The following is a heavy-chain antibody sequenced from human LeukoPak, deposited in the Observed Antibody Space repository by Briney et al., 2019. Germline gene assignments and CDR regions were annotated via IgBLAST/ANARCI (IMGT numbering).Heavy chain of an antibody. CDR1: GFTFSSYG. D-gene: IGHD3-10*01. CDR3: AKPQGTMVRGASRYYYYMDV. CDR2: IWYDGSNK. J-gene: IGHJ6*03. Sequence: GGSLRLSCAASGFTFSSYGMHWVRQAPGKGLEWVAVIWYDGSNKYYADSVKGRFTISRDNSKNTLYLQMNSLRAEDTAVYYCAKPQGTMVRGASRYYYYMDVWGKGTTVTVS. V-gene: IGHV3-33*06.